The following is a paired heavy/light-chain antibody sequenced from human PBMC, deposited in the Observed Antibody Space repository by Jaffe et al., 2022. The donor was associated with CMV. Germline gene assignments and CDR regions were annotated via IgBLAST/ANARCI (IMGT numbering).Light chain of an antibody. CDR1: TGVVTGGHY. V-gene: IGLV7-46*01. CDR3: LLFYSGVRV. CDR2: DTA. Sequence: QAVVTQEPSLTVSPGGTVTLTCGSSTGVVTGGHYPYWLQQKPGQAPRTLIYDTANKHSWTPARFSGSLLGGKAALTLSGAQPEDEAEYYCLLFYSGVRVFGGGTKLTVL. J-gene: IGLJ2*01.
Heavy chain of an antibody. J-gene: IGHJ4*02. Sequence: EVQLVESGGGLVQPGGSLRVSCAASGFTFSSYWMNWVRQAPGKEPVWVSSINSDGSSTIYADSVKGRFTISRDNAKNTVYLQMNSLRAEDTAVYYCAMLTAIPNVDYWGQGTLVTVSS. CDR1: GFTFSSYW. V-gene: IGHV3-74*01. CDR3: AMLTAIPNVDY. CDR2: INSDGSST. D-gene: IGHD2-21*02.